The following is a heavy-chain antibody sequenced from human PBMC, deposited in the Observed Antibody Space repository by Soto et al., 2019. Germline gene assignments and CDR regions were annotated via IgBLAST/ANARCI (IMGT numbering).Heavy chain of an antibody. CDR1: GFTFRSYV. CDR2: TSYDGSNK. D-gene: IGHD3-16*01. J-gene: IGHJ4*02. V-gene: IGHV3-30*19. CDR3: ARWGTTGGLDV. Sequence: QVQLVESGGGVVQPGASLRLSCVGSGFTFRSYVIHWVRQAPGKGLEWVALTSYDGSNKYYDDSVKGRFTISRDNSRNTVDLHMDRLRLDETALYYCARWGTTGGLDVWGQGTLVSVSS.